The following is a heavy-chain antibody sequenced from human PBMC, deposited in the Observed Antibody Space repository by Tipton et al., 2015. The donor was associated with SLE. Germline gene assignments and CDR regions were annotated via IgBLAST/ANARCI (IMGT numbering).Heavy chain of an antibody. V-gene: IGHV4-38-2*02. Sequence: TLSLTCAVSGYSITSGAYWGWIRQPPGKGLEWVGSLHHRGSTYYNPSLKSRVTISTDTSKNEIYLKLTSVTATDTAVYFCARDPYDSTWRNGWFDPWGQGTLVTVSS. D-gene: IGHD6-13*01. J-gene: IGHJ5*02. CDR2: LHHRGST. CDR1: GYSITSGAY. CDR3: ARDPYDSTWRNGWFDP.